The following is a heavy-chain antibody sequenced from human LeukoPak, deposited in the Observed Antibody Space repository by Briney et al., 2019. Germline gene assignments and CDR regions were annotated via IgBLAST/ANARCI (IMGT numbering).Heavy chain of an antibody. CDR3: AREGLTAAVDYFDY. V-gene: IGHV7-4-1*02. D-gene: IGHD6-13*01. CDR1: GYTFSNYA. J-gene: IGHJ4*02. CDR2: INTNTGNP. Sequence: ASVKVPCKASGYTFSNYAMNWVRQAPGQGLEWMGWINTNTGNPTYAQGFTGRFVFSLDTSVSTAYLQISSLKAEDTAVYYCAREGLTAAVDYFDYWGQGTLVTVSS.